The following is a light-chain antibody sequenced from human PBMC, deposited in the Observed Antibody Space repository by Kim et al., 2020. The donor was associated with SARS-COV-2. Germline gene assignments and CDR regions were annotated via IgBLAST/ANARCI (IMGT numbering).Light chain of an antibody. CDR2: GAS. CDR3: QEYGI. V-gene: IGKV3-20*01. J-gene: IGKJ2*01. Sequence: EIVLTQSPGTLSLSPGERATLSCRASQRLRTGYVAWYQQKPGQAPRLLTYGASNRATGIPDRFSGSGSGTDFTLTISRLEPEDFAVYYCQEYGIFGQGTKVDIK. CDR1: QRLRTGY.